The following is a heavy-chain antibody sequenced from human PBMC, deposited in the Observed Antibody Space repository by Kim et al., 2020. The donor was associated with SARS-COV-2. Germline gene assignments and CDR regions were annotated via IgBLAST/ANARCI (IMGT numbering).Heavy chain of an antibody. V-gene: IGHV4-39*07. CDR1: GGSISSSSYY. D-gene: IGHD3-10*01. CDR2: IYYSGST. J-gene: IGHJ3*02. Sequence: SETLSLTCTVSGGSISSSSYYWGWIRQPPGKGLEWIGSIYYSGSTYYNPSLKSRVTISVDTSKNQFSLKLSSVTAADTAVYYCARVDNVLLWFGEYPDAFDIWRQGTMVTVSS. CDR3: ARVDNVLLWFGEYPDAFDI.